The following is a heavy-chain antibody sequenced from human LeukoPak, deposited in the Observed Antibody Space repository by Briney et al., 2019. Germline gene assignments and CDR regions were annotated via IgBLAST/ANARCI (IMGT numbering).Heavy chain of an antibody. D-gene: IGHD6-19*01. CDR3: ARDGQWRGFDY. CDR1: GFTFSSCG. V-gene: IGHV3-33*01. J-gene: IGHJ4*02. CDR2: IWYDGSNK. Sequence: GRSLRLSCAASGFTFSSCGMHWVRQAPGKGLEWVAVIWYDGSNKYYADSVKGRFTISRDNSKNTLYLQMNSLRAEDTAVYYCARDGQWRGFDYWGQGTLVTVSS.